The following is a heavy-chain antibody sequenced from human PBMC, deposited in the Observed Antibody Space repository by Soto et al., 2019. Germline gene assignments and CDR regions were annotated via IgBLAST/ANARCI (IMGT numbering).Heavy chain of an antibody. V-gene: IGHV4-4*07. CDR1: CVSSTSYY. D-gene: IGHD2-15*01. Sequence: ETLSHPWSVACVSSTSYYWRRIRQTAGGGLEWMGRINTDGLSTYSPSFKSRLTMSLDTSKNQVSLRLISVTAADTAVYFCARVPVAVAATEDYYGLDVWGQGTTVTVSS. CDR3: ARVPVAVAATEDYYGLDV. CDR2: INTDGLS. J-gene: IGHJ6*02.